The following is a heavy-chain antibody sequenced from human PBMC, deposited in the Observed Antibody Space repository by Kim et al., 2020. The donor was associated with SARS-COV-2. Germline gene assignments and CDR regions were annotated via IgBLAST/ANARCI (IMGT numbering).Heavy chain of an antibody. CDR3: ARHRDSGSHYYYYYMDV. D-gene: IGHD1-26*01. J-gene: IGHJ6*03. V-gene: IGHV1-69*01. Sequence: FQGRVTITADESTSTAYMELSSLRSEDTAVYYCARHRDSGSHYYYYYMDVWGKGTTVTVSS.